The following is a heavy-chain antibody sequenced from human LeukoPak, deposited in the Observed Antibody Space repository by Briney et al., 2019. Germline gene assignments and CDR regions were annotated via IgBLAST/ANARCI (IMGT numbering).Heavy chain of an antibody. V-gene: IGHV3-48*03. J-gene: IGHJ4*02. CDR1: GFTFSSYA. Sequence: GGSLSLSFAASGFTFSSYAMNWVRQAPGKGLEWVSYISRSGTTIYYADSVKGRFTISRDNAKNSLYLQMSSLTAEDTAVYYCARDMAAGGDYWGQGTLVTVSS. D-gene: IGHD6-13*01. CDR2: ISRSGTTI. CDR3: ARDMAAGGDY.